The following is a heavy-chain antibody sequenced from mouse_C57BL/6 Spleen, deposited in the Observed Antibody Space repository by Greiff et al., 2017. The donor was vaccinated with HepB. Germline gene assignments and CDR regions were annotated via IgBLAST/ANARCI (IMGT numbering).Heavy chain of an antibody. CDR2: IHPNSGST. V-gene: IGHV1-64*01. Sequence: QVQLQQPGAELVKPGASVKLSCKASGYTFTSYWMHWVKQRPGQGLEWIGMIHPNSGSTNYNEKFKSKATLTVDKSSSPAYMQLSSLTSEDSAVYYCAITYRYYYAMDYWGQGTSVTVSS. CDR3: AITYRYYYAMDY. J-gene: IGHJ4*01. CDR1: GYTFTSYW. D-gene: IGHD2-14*01.